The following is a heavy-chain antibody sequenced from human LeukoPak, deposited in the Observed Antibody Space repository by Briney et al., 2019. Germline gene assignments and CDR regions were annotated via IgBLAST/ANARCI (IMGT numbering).Heavy chain of an antibody. V-gene: IGHV4-59*12. CDR3: ARAPLSNWYFDL. Sequence: PSETLSLTCTVSGGSISSYYWSWIRQPPGKGLEWIGYIYYSGSTFYNPSLQSRLTISGDTSKNQFSLKLSSVTAADTAVYYCARAPLSNWYFDLWGRGTLVTVSS. CDR1: GGSISSYY. J-gene: IGHJ2*01. CDR2: IYYSGST.